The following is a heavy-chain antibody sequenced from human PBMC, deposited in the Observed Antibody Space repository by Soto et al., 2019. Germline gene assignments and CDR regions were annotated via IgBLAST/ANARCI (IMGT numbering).Heavy chain of an antibody. CDR3: TTTGYSGTDL. CDR1: GFPFNNAW. V-gene: IGHV3-15*01. D-gene: IGHD1-26*01. J-gene: IGHJ4*02. Sequence: PGGSMRLSCATSGFPFNNAWLSWVRQAPGKGLWCVGRIKNKADGGTTDYAEAVKGRFTISRDDAKNTLELQMDSLKTEDTAVYYCTTTGYSGTDLWGRGTLVTVYS. CDR2: IKNKADGGTT.